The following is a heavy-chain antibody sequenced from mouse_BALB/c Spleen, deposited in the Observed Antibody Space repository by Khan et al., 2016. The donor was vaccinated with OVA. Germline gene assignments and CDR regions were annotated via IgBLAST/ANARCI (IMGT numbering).Heavy chain of an antibody. CDR2: ISSGADYT. J-gene: IGHJ3*01. CDR3: ASHWAGWFAY. Sequence: EVELVESGGDLVKPGGSLKLSCAASGFTFSAYSMPWVRQTPDKRLEWVATISSGADYTYYPHGVKGRFTITRDNAQNTLYLQMSSLKSEDTAMYYCASHWAGWFAYWGQGTLVTVSA. V-gene: IGHV5-6*01. CDR1: GFTFSAYS. D-gene: IGHD3-3*01.